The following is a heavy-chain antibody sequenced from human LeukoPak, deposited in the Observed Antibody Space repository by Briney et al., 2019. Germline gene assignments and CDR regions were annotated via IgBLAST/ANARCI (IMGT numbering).Heavy chain of an antibody. D-gene: IGHD3-16*02. CDR1: GYSISSGYY. V-gene: IGHV4-38-2*02. CDR3: ARDYDYVWGSYRSNWFDP. Sequence: PSETLSLTCTVSGYSISSGYYWGWIRQPPGKGLEWIGSIYHSGSTNYNPSLKSRVTISVDTSKNQFSLKLSSVTAADTAVYYCARDYDYVWGSYRSNWFDPWGQGTLVTVSS. J-gene: IGHJ5*02. CDR2: IYHSGST.